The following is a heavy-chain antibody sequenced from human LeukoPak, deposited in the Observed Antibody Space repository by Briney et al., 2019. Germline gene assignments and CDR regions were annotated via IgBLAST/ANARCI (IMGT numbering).Heavy chain of an antibody. CDR2: IRSKVFGGTT. J-gene: IGHJ6*02. CDR3: ARDLVAVAGDYYYYAMDV. Sequence: QPGRSLRLSCTASGSAFGDYAMSWVRQGPGKGLEWVGFIRSKVFGGTTEYAASVKGRFTISRDDSKSIAYLQMNSLKTEDTAVYYCARDLVAVAGDYYYYAMDVWGQGTTVTVSS. D-gene: IGHD6-19*01. CDR1: GSAFGDYA. V-gene: IGHV3-49*04.